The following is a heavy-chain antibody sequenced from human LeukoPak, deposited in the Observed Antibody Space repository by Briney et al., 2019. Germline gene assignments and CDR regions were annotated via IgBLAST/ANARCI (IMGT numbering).Heavy chain of an antibody. CDR3: ARHANRVNYYGMDV. J-gene: IGHJ6*02. CDR1: GVSISTYY. V-gene: IGHV4-59*08. D-gene: IGHD1-14*01. CDR2: ISYSGST. Sequence: SETLSLTCTVSGVSISTYYWSWIRQPPGKGLEWIGYISYSGSTNYNPSLKSRVTISVDTSKNHFSLKLSSVTAADTAVYYCARHANRVNYYGMDVWGQGTTVTVPS.